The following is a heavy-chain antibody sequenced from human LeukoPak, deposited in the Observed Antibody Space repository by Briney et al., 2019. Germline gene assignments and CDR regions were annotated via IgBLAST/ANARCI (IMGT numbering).Heavy chain of an antibody. CDR2: IFHSGSV. CDR3: AREADTLLHDY. V-gene: IGHV4-38-2*02. J-gene: IGHJ4*02. D-gene: IGHD2-15*01. CDR1: GYSISSDYR. Sequence: ETLSLPCTVFGYSISSDYRWGWMRKPPGEGPEWIGSIFHSGSVYYNTPLQSRVTIPVDTTTNRFYLNLTSVTAADTALYYCAREADTLLHDYWGQGTLVTVSS.